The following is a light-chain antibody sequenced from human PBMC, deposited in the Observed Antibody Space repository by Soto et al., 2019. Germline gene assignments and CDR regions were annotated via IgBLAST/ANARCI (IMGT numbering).Light chain of an antibody. CDR3: QQYGSSGT. Sequence: EIVLTQSPGTLPLSPGERATLSCRASQSVGNNYLAWYQQKPGQAPRLLIYGASNRATGIPDRFSGSGSGTDFTLTIRRLEPEDFAVYYCQQYGSSGTFGQGTKVDIK. CDR2: GAS. J-gene: IGKJ1*01. CDR1: QSVGNNY. V-gene: IGKV3-20*01.